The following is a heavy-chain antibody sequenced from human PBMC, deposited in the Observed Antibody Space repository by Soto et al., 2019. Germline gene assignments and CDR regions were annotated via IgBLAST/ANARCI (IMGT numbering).Heavy chain of an antibody. D-gene: IGHD4-4*01. CDR2: ISAYNGNT. V-gene: IGHV1-18*01. J-gene: IGHJ4*02. CDR1: GYTFTSYG. CDR3: ARGRGTVTTAFDY. Sequence: QVQLVQSGAEMKKPGASVKVSCKASGYTFTSYGISWVRQAPGQGLEWMGWISAYNGNTNYAQKLQGRVTMTTDTDTSTGYMELRSLRSYCTAVYYCARGRGTVTTAFDYLGQGTLVTVSS.